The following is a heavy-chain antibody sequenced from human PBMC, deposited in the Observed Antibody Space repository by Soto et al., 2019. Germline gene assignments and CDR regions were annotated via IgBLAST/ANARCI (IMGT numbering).Heavy chain of an antibody. J-gene: IGHJ3*02. CDR2: VAYDGRSK. CDR1: GFTFSDYA. Sequence: PGGSLRLSCAASGFTFSDYAMHWVRQAPGKGLEWVAVVAYDGRSKYYADSVKGRFTISRDNSRTTVYLQMNSLRDEDTAMYYCASKQLVLGDGFDIWGQGTMVTVSS. V-gene: IGHV3-30*04. CDR3: ASKQLVLGDGFDI. D-gene: IGHD6-13*01.